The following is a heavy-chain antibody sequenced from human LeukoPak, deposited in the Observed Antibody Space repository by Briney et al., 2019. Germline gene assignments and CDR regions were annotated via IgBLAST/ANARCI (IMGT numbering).Heavy chain of an antibody. J-gene: IGHJ3*02. D-gene: IGHD3-22*01. CDR1: GGSISSGSYY. CDR3: ASGPRLYYYDSSGYYYSSGLGAFDI. CDR2: IYTSGST. V-gene: IGHV4-61*02. Sequence: SQTLSLTCTVSGGSISSGSYYWSWLRQPAGTGLEWIGRIYTSGSTNYNPSLKSRVTISVDTSKNQFSLKLSSVTAADTAVYYCASGPRLYYYDSSGYYYSSGLGAFDIWSQGTMVTVSS.